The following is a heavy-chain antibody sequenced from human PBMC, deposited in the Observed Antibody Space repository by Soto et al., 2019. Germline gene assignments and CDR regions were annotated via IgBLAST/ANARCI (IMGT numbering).Heavy chain of an antibody. CDR3: SSRSTKHYDSGSGVYHYFHP. J-gene: IGHJ1*01. CDR2: TYDTGRT. Sequence: QLLLQDSGPGRVKASETLSLTCSVAGGSIRDRNHCWAWFRQAPGQGLEWIGTTYDTGRTSLNQFLTGRFGMSVDTSGTQFSLRLNSVTAADTGVYYFSSRSTKHYDSGSGVYHYFHPWGQGGLFTVSS. V-gene: IGHV4-39*01. D-gene: IGHD3-10*01. CDR1: GGSIRDRNHC.